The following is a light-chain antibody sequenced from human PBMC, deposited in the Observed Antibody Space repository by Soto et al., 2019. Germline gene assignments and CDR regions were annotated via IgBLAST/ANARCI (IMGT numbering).Light chain of an antibody. CDR2: EVS. CDR3: NSYSRHRVLV. J-gene: IGLJ3*02. V-gene: IGLV2-14*01. Sequence: QSALTRPASVSGSLGQSITISCTGTSSDIGGYKYVSWYQQHPGKAPKLIIFEVSNRPSGVSDRFSGSNSGNTASLTISGLQAEEEADYYCNSYSRHRVLVFGGGTKVTVL. CDR1: SSDIGGYKY.